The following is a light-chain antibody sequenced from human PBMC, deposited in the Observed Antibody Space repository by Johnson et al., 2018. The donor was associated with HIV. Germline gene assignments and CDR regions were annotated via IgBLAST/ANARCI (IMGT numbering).Light chain of an antibody. CDR2: ENN. Sequence: QSVLTQPPSVSAAPGQKVTISCSGSSSNIGNNYVSWFQQLPGTAPKLLICENNKRPSGIPDLFSGSKSGTSATLGITGLQTGDEADYYCGTWDNSLSTGGVFGTGTKVTVL. CDR3: GTWDNSLSTGGV. J-gene: IGLJ1*01. CDR1: SSNIGNNY. V-gene: IGLV1-51*02.